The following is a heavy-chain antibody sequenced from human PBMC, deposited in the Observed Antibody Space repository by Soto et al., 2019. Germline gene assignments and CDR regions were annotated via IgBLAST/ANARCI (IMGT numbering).Heavy chain of an antibody. CDR3: ARDSGYYDSSGYYYGNIDY. CDR1: GYTFTGYY. Sequence: ASVKVSCKAPGYTFTGYYMHWVRQAPGQGLEWMGWINPNSGGTNYAQKFQGRVTMTRDTSISTAYMELSRLRSDDTAVYYCARDSGYYDSSGYYYGNIDYWGQGTLVTVSS. D-gene: IGHD3-22*01. J-gene: IGHJ4*02. V-gene: IGHV1-2*02. CDR2: INPNSGGT.